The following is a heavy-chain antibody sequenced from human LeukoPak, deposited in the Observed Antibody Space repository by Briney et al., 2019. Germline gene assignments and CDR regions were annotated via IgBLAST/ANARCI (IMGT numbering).Heavy chain of an antibody. CDR3: TTEDWGSYGAFDY. J-gene: IGHJ4*02. V-gene: IGHV3-15*01. CDR2: IKSKTDGGTI. CDR1: GFTFSNAW. D-gene: IGHD7-27*01. Sequence: GGSLRLSCAVSGFTFSNAWMSWVRQAPGKGLEWVGRIKSKTDGGTIDCAAPVKGRFTISRDDSKNTLYLQMNSLKTEDTAVYYCTTEDWGSYGAFDYWGQGTPVTVSS.